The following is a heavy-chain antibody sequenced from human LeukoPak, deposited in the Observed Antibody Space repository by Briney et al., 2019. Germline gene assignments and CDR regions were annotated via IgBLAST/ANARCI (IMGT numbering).Heavy chain of an antibody. Sequence: PGGSLRLSCAASGFTFSSYSMNWVRQAPGKGLEWVSYISGSSSTIYYADSVKGRFTISRDNAKNSLYLQMNSLRAEDTAVYYCAREAYGDSRIDYWGQGTLVTVSS. D-gene: IGHD4-17*01. CDR2: ISGSSSTI. V-gene: IGHV3-48*01. CDR3: AREAYGDSRIDY. CDR1: GFTFSSYS. J-gene: IGHJ4*02.